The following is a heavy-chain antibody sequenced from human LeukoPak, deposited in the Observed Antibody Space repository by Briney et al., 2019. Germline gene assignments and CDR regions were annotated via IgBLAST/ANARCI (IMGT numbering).Heavy chain of an antibody. V-gene: IGHV3-30*02. CDR2: ILNDGTWE. Sequence: GGSLRLSCAASGFTYSDYGMHWVRQAPGRGLEWVAFILNDGTWEYYPDSVKGRLTISRDNSRNTLYLQMNSVRLEDTAIYYCVKGGSISHNWFDSWGQGTLVIVSS. CDR3: VKGGSISHNWFDS. D-gene: IGHD3-16*01. J-gene: IGHJ5*01. CDR1: GFTYSDYG.